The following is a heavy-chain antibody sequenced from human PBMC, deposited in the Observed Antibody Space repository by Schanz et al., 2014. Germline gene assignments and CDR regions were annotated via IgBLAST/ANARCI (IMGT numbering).Heavy chain of an antibody. CDR1: GFTFSSYG. CDR3: ASASEYSAYGTYFDF. Sequence: QVQLVESGGGVVQLGRSLRLSCVASGFTFSSYGMHWVRQAPGKGLEWVAVIWYDENNKYYADSVKGRFTMSRDNSKNTLYLQMNSLRTKDTAVYDCASASEYSAYGTYFDFWGQGTLVTVSS. CDR2: IWYDENNK. V-gene: IGHV3-33*01. J-gene: IGHJ4*02. D-gene: IGHD5-12*01.